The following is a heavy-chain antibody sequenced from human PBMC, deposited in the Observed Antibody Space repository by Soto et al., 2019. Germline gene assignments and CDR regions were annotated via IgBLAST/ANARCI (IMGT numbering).Heavy chain of an antibody. CDR2: TYYRSKWYN. CDR1: GDSDSSSSAA. V-gene: IGHV6-1*01. CDR3: ASYSSSWSFAFDI. Sequence: SQTLSLTCAISGDSDSSSSAAWNWIRQSPSRGLEWLGRTYYRSKWYNDYAVSVKSRITINPDTSKNQFSLQLNSVTPEDTAVCYCASYSSSWSFAFDIWGQGTMVTVSS. J-gene: IGHJ3*02. D-gene: IGHD6-13*01.